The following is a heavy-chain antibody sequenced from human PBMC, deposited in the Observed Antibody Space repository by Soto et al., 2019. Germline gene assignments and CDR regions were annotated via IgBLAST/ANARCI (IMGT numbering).Heavy chain of an antibody. Sequence: ASVKVSCKASGYTFTGYYIYWVRQAPGQGLEWMGWINPNSGDTHYTQNFQGRVTMNRDTSIGTAYMELRGLTSDDTAEYYCAKGGAIVAAGTRVYLYNAMDVWGQGTTVTVSS. CDR3: AKGGAIVAAGTRVYLYNAMDV. D-gene: IGHD1-26*01. V-gene: IGHV1-2*02. CDR2: INPNSGDT. CDR1: GYTFTGYY. J-gene: IGHJ6*02.